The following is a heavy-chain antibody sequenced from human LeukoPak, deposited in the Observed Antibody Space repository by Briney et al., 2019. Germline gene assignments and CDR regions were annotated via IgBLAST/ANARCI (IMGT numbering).Heavy chain of an antibody. CDR2: INSDGSRT. CDR1: GFTFSNYW. J-gene: IGHJ4*02. Sequence: GGSLRLSCAASGFTFSNYWIHWVRQAPGKGLVWVSRINSDGSRTTYADSVKGRLTISRDNAKNSLYLQMNSLRAEDTAVYYCTRDKMVGATYLDYWGQGTLVIVSS. D-gene: IGHD1-26*01. CDR3: TRDKMVGATYLDY. V-gene: IGHV3-74*03.